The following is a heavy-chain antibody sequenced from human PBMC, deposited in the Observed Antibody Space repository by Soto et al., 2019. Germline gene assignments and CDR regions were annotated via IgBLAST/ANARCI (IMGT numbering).Heavy chain of an antibody. CDR1: GFTFSSYG. V-gene: IGHV3-33*01. Sequence: QVQLVESGGGVVQPGRSLRLSCAAFGFTFSSYGMHWVRQAPGKGLVWVAVIWYDGSNKYYAGSVNGRFTISRHNSKHKLYLQMNGLRAEDTAVYYCARDGLAGYGMDVWGQGTTVTVCS. CDR3: ARDGLAGYGMDV. CDR2: IWYDGSNK. J-gene: IGHJ6*02. D-gene: IGHD6-19*01.